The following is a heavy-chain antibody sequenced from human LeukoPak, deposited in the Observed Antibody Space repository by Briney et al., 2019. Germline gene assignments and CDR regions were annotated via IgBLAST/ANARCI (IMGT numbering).Heavy chain of an antibody. Sequence: SETLSLTCAVYGESFSGYYWSWLRQPPGKGLEWIGEINHSGSTNYNPSLKSRVTISVDTSKNQLSLKLSSVTAADTAVYYCARHWTYYDYVWGSYRPYYVDYWGQGTLGTVSS. D-gene: IGHD3-16*02. CDR3: ARHWTYYDYVWGSYRPYYVDY. CDR2: INHSGST. J-gene: IGHJ4*02. V-gene: IGHV4-34*01. CDR1: GESFSGYY.